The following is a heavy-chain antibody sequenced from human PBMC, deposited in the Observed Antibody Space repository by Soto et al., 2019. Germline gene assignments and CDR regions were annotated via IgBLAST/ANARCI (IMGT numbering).Heavy chain of an antibody. CDR3: AAWRHRKYGDDR. J-gene: IGHJ5*02. CDR1: GFTCTSSA. D-gene: IGHD3-10*01. Sequence: LVRVSCRASGFTCTSSALQWVRQARGQRLEWIGWIVVGSGNTNYAQKFQERVTITRDMSTSTAYMELSSLRSEDTAVYYCAAWRHRKYGDDRWGQGTLVTVSS. CDR2: IVVGSGNT. V-gene: IGHV1-58*01.